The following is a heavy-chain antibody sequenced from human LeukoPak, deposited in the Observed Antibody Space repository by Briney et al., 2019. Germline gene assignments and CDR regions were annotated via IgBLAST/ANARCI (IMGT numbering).Heavy chain of an antibody. CDR3: ARVVDTAMVMDY. CDR2: IYYSGST. CDR1: GGSISSGNCY. Sequence: SQTLSLTCTVSGGSISSGNCYWSWIRQHPGKGLEWIGYIYYSGSTYYNPSLKSRVTISVDTSKNQFSLKLSSVTAADTAVYYCARVVDTAMVMDYWGQGTLVTVSS. D-gene: IGHD5-18*01. V-gene: IGHV4-31*03. J-gene: IGHJ4*02.